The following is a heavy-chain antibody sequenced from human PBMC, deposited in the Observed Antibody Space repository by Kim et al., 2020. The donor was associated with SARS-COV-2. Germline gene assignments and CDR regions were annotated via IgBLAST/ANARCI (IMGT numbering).Heavy chain of an antibody. Sequence: GGSLRLSCAASGFTFSSYAMSWVRQAPGKGLEWVSAISGSGGSTYYADSVKGRFTISRDNSKNTLYLQMNSLRAEDTAVYYCAKVGRPDYYYYMDVWGKGTTVTVSS. V-gene: IGHV3-23*01. CDR1: GFTFSSYA. CDR3: AKVGRPDYYYYMDV. CDR2: ISGSGGST. J-gene: IGHJ6*03.